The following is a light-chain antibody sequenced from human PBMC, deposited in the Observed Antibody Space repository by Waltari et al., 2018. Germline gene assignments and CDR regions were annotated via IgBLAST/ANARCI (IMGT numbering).Light chain of an antibody. CDR2: DVN. J-gene: IGLJ2*01. Sequence: SALTQPASVSGSPGQSITISSSGMSSDSDVDTYNPVSCFQQHPGKAPKLVFYDVNNRPSGVSDRFSGSRSGNTASLTISRLQSEDEADYYCTSYTDNSVIFGGGTKLTVL. V-gene: IGLV2-14*03. CDR1: SSDSDVDTYNP. CDR3: TSYTDNSVI.